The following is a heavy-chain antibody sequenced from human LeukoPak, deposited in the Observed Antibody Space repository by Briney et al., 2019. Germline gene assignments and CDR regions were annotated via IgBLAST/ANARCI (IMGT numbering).Heavy chain of an antibody. CDR3: ARDLIGELSRWFDP. CDR1: GGSISSYY. CDR2: IYTSGST. J-gene: IGHJ5*02. D-gene: IGHD3-10*01. Sequence: SETLSLTCTVSGGSISSYYWSWIRQPAGKGLEWIGRIYTSGSTNYNPSLKSRVTMSVDTSKNQFSLKLSSVTAADTAVYYCARDLIGELSRWFDPWGQGTLVTVSS. V-gene: IGHV4-4*07.